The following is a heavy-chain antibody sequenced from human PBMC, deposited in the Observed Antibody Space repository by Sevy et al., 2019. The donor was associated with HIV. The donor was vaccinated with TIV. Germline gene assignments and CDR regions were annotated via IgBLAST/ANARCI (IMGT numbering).Heavy chain of an antibody. CDR3: ARDRSSWYYYYGMDV. J-gene: IGHJ6*02. Sequence: GGSLRLSCAASGFTFSSYSMNWVRQAPGKGLEWVSYISSSSSTIYYADSVKGRFTISRDKAKNSLYLQMNSLRDEDTAVYYCARDRSSWYYYYGMDVWGQGTTVTVSS. D-gene: IGHD6-13*01. CDR1: GFTFSSYS. V-gene: IGHV3-48*02. CDR2: ISSSSSTI.